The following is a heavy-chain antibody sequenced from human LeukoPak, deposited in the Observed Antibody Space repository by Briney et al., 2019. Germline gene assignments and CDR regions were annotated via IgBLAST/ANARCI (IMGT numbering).Heavy chain of an antibody. D-gene: IGHD1-26*01. V-gene: IGHV3-53*01. CDR1: GFTVRDNY. Sequence: GGSLRLSCAVSGFTVRDNYLNWVRQTPGKGLECVSVLYSGGAAYYADSVKGRFTISRNTSKNTLSLQMNSLRVEDTALYYCARGAFSPHGSYYGHWGQGTLVTVSS. CDR2: LYSGGAA. CDR3: ARGAFSPHGSYYGH. J-gene: IGHJ4*02.